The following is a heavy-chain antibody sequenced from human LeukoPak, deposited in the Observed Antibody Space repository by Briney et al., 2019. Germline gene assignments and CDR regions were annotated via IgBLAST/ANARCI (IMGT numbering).Heavy chain of an antibody. CDR2: ISSSGSTI. V-gene: IGHV3-48*03. D-gene: IGHD6-19*01. J-gene: IGHJ4*02. CDR3: ARDLWHSSGVFDY. CDR1: GFTFSTYA. Sequence: GGSLRLSCAASGFTFSTYAMNWVRQAPGKGLEWVSYISSSGSTIYYADSVKGRFTISRDNAKNSLYLQMNSLRAEDTAVYYCARDLWHSSGVFDYWGQGTLVTVSS.